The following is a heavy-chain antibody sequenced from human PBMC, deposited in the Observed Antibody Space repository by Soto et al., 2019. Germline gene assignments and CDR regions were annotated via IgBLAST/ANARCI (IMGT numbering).Heavy chain of an antibody. Sequence: SATLSLTCTFSCGSISSGGYYWSWIREAAGKGLEWIGYIYYSVSTCYNPSLKSRVTISVDTSKNQFSMKLSYVTAADTAVYYCAGKDTLNSYDSLGRWHFEDWGQGTWVTVSS. V-gene: IGHV4-30-4*01. D-gene: IGHD3-3*01. J-gene: IGHJ4*02. CDR3: AGKDTLNSYDSLGRWHFED. CDR1: CGSISSGGYY. CDR2: IYYSVST.